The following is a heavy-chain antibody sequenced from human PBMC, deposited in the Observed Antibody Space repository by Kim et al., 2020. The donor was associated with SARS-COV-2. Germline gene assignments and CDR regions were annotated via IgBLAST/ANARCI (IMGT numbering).Heavy chain of an antibody. D-gene: IGHD2-15*01. V-gene: IGHV3-73*01. J-gene: IGHJ4*02. CDR2: T. Sequence: TAYAASLKGRFTISRDDSKNTAYLQMNSLKTEDTAVYYCTRHDPVVVVPYWGQGTLVTVSS. CDR3: TRHDPVVVVPY.